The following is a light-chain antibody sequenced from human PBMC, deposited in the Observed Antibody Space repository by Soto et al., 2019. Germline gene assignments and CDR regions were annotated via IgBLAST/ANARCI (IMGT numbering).Light chain of an antibody. J-gene: IGLJ2*01. Sequence: QSALTQPPSVSGSPGQSVTISCTGTSSDVGNYNRVSWYQQPPGTAPKLMIYEVSNRPSGVPDRFSGSKSGNTASLTISGLQAEDEADYYCSSYTSSSTYVVFDGGTKLTVL. CDR3: SSYTSSSTYVV. V-gene: IGLV2-18*02. CDR2: EVS. CDR1: SSDVGNYNR.